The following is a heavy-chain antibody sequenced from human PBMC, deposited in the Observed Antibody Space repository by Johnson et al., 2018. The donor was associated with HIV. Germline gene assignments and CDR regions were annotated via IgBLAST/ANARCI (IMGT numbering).Heavy chain of an antibody. CDR1: GFTFDDYD. D-gene: IGHD3-22*01. CDR2: IWYDGSNK. V-gene: IGHV3-30*02. J-gene: IGHJ3*02. Sequence: QVQLVESGGDVVRPGGSLRISCVASGFTFDDYDMSWVRQAPGKGLEWVAVIWYDGSNKYYADSVKGRFTISRDNSKNSLYLQMNSLRAEDTALYYCAKDLALSGYLDAFDIWGQGTMVTVSS. CDR3: AKDLALSGYLDAFDI.